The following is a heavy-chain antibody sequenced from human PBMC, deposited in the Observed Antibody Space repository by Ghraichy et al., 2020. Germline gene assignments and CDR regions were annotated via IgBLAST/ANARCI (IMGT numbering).Heavy chain of an antibody. J-gene: IGHJ4*02. CDR1: GFSLRTEFMC. CDR2: IDWDDDK. D-gene: IGHD3-10*01. CDR3: ARTLGGLGTYYHQSGIFDY. Sequence: QTLSLTCTFSGFSLRTEFMCVSWIRQPPGKALEWLAHIDWDDDKYYSPSLQTRLTISKDTSRNQVVLTITDMDPADTATYYCARTLGGLGTYYHQSGIFDYWGQGSLVTVSS. V-gene: IGHV2-70*01.